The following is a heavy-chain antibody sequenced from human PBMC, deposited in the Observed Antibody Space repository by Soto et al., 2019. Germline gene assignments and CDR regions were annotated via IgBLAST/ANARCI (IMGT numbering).Heavy chain of an antibody. J-gene: IGHJ6*02. Sequence: SDPLSPPCSVSGDSISSGYYWASIRQPPGKGLEWVASIYHSGTTYYNPSLTSRVTISVDTSKNQFSLKLSSVTAADTAVYYCARRVSFYYGMDVWGQGTTVTVSS. CDR3: ARRVSFYYGMDV. CDR1: GDSISSGYY. D-gene: IGHD6-13*01. CDR2: IYHSGTT. V-gene: IGHV4-38-2*01.